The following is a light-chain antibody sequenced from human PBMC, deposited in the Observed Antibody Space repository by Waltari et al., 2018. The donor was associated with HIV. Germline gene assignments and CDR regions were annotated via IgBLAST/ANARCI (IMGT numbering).Light chain of an antibody. Sequence: VLTQSPATLSVPRGERVTLSCSSSQSVTFNLAWYQQRPGQAPRLLIYGASTRATGIPARFSGSGSGTEFTLTISSLQSEDFAIYYCQQYNDWPPLTFGGGTKVEIK. J-gene: IGKJ4*01. CDR1: QSVTFN. CDR3: QQYNDWPPLT. CDR2: GAS. V-gene: IGKV3D-15*01.